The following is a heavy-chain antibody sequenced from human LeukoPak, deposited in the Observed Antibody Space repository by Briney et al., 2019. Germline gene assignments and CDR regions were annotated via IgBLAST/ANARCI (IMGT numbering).Heavy chain of an antibody. CDR3: ASSDSSGYGAFDI. D-gene: IGHD3-22*01. CDR1: GFTFSRHG. Sequence: GGTLRLSCAASGFTFSRHGMNWVRQAPGKGLEWVSGISPSGDILYYADSVKGRFTISRDNSKNTVYLQMNSLRAEDTAVYYCASSDSSGYGAFDIWGQGTMVTVSS. J-gene: IGHJ3*02. CDR2: ISPSGDIL. V-gene: IGHV3-23*01.